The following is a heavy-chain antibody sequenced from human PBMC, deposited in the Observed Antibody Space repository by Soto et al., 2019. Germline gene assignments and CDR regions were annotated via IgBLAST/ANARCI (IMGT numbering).Heavy chain of an antibody. V-gene: IGHV3-23*01. J-gene: IGHJ5*02. Sequence: GGSLRLSCAASGFTFSSYAMSWVRQAPGKGLEWVSAISGSGGSTYYADSVKGRFTISRDNSKNTLYLQMNSLRAEDTAVYYCAKLPLPRITIFGEWFDPWGQGTLVTVSS. D-gene: IGHD3-3*01. CDR2: ISGSGGST. CDR1: GFTFSSYA. CDR3: AKLPLPRITIFGEWFDP.